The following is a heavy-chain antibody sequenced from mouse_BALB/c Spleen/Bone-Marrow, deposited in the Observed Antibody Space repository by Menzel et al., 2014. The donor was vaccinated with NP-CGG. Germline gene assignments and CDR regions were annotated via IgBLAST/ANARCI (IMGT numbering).Heavy chain of an antibody. Sequence: EVQLQQSGTVLARPGASVKMSCKASGYTFTSYWMHWVKQRPGQGLEWIGTIYPGKSDTTYNQKFKGKAKLTAVTSTSTAYMELSCLTNEDSAVYYCTTLARNYFDYWGQGTTLTVSS. J-gene: IGHJ2*01. CDR3: TTLARNYFDY. D-gene: IGHD3-1*01. CDR2: IYPGKSDT. CDR1: GYTFTSYW. V-gene: IGHV1-5*01.